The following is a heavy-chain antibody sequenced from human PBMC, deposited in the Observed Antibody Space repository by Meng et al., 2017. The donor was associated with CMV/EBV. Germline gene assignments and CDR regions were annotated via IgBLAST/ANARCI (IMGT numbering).Heavy chain of an antibody. CDR2: IYHSGST. J-gene: IGHJ6*02. D-gene: IGHD2-2*01. V-gene: IGHV4-4*02. CDR1: ISSSNW. CDR3: ARDFRSSTSPPYYYYGMDV. Sequence: ISSSNWWSWGRQPPGKGLEWIGEIYHSGSTNYNPSLKSRVTISVDTSKNQFSLKLSSVTAADTAVYYCARDFRSSTSPPYYYYGMDVWGQGTTVTVSS.